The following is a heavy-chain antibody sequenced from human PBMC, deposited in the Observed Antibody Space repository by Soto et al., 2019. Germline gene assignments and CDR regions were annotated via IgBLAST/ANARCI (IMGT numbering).Heavy chain of an antibody. V-gene: IGHV4-38-2*01. D-gene: IGHD7-27*01. CDR3: ARTLPLGHDAFDI. Sequence: LSLTCAVSGYSISSGYYWGWIRQPPGKGLEWIGSIYHSGSTYYNPSLKSRVTISVDTSKNQSSLKLSSVTAADTAVYYCARTLPLGHDAFDIWGQGTMVTV. CDR2: IYHSGST. J-gene: IGHJ3*02. CDR1: GYSISSGYY.